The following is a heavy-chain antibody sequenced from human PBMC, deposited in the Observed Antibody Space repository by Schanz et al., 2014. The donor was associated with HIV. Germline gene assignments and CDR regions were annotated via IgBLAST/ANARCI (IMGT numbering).Heavy chain of an antibody. CDR2: ISTGGSTI. Sequence: QVQLVESGGGVVQPGRSLRLSCAASGFTFSDYHMSWIRPAPGKGLEWVSSISTGGSTIYYADSVKGRFTISRDNAKNSLYLQMNSLRVEDTAVYYCANEEVPNDYWGQGTLVTVSS. CDR1: GFTFSDYH. CDR3: ANEEVPNDY. V-gene: IGHV3-11*01. J-gene: IGHJ4*02.